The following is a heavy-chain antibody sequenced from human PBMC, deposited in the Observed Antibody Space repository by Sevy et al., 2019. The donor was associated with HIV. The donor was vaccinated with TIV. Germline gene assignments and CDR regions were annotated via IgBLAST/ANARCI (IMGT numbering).Heavy chain of an antibody. CDR3: ARSPLWFGETGGAFDI. J-gene: IGHJ3*02. CDR2: IYYSGST. CDR1: GGSISSSSYY. V-gene: IGHV4-39*01. Sequence: SETLSLTCTVSGGSISSSSYYWGWIRQPPGKGLEWIGSIYYSGSTYYNPSLKSRVTISVDTSKNHFSLKLSSVTAADTAVYYCARSPLWFGETGGAFDIWGQGTMVTVSS. D-gene: IGHD3-10*01.